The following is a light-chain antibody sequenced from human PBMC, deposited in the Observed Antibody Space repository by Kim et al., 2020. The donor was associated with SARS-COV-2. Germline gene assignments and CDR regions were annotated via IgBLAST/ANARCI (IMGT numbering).Light chain of an antibody. Sequence: ASAGDRVTITCRASQYIGNSVAWYQQKPGTAPNLLIYSASTLQSGVPSRFSGSGSGTDFTLTIKYLQSEDFATYYCQQYYSFPLTFGGGTKVDIK. V-gene: IGKV1-8*01. J-gene: IGKJ4*01. CDR1: QYIGNS. CDR2: SAS. CDR3: QQYYSFPLT.